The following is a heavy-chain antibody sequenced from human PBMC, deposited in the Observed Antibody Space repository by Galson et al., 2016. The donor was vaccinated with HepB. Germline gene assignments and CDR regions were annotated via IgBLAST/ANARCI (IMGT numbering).Heavy chain of an antibody. CDR3: ATVRRETSSSGQFYYFYMDV. D-gene: IGHD6-6*01. V-gene: IGHV1-69*13. J-gene: IGHJ6*03. Sequence: SVKVSCKASGGTFSTYDFNWVRQAPGQGLEWMGGISHIFGTTEYAQEFQGRVTITANESTSTGYKEISSRRSEDTAVYYCATVRRETSSSGQFYYFYMDVWGIGTTVTGSS. CDR1: GGTFSTYD. CDR2: ISHIFGTT.